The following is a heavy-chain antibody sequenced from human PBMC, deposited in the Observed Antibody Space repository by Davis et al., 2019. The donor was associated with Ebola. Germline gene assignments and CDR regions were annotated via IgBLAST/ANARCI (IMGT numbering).Heavy chain of an antibody. J-gene: IGHJ4*02. D-gene: IGHD2/OR15-2a*01. CDR2: IYPGDSDT. V-gene: IGHV5-51*01. CDR3: ARQESLYGSSDY. Sequence: GGSLRLSCTGSGYRFNSYWIGWVRQMPGKGLEWMGNIYPGDSDTRYSPAFEGQVTISVDRSTNTAYLQWSSLKASDIAMYYCARQESLYGSSDYWGQGTLVTVSS. CDR1: GYRFNSYW.